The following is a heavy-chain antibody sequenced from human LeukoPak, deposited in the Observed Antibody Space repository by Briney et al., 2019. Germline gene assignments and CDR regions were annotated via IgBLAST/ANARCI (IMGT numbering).Heavy chain of an antibody. CDR1: GYSFTSYW. J-gene: IGHJ3*02. D-gene: IGHD3-22*01. CDR2: IYPGDSDT. CDR3: ARPDYYDSSGYSNDAFDI. Sequence: GESLKISCKGSGYSFTSYWIGWVRPMPGKGLEWMGIIYPGDSDTRYSPSFQGQVTISADKSISTAYLQWSSLKASDTAMYYCARPDYYDSSGYSNDAFDIWGQGTMVTVSS. V-gene: IGHV5-51*01.